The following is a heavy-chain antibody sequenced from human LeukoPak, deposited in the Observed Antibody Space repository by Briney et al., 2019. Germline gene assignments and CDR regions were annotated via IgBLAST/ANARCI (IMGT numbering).Heavy chain of an antibody. Sequence: GGSLRLSCAASGFSFSSYGMHWVRQAPGKGLEWVAVIWYDGSNKFYADSVKGRFTISRDNSKNTLYLQMNSLRAEDTAVYYCAKGGLAYWYYYMDVWGKGTTVTVSS. D-gene: IGHD6-19*01. J-gene: IGHJ6*03. CDR1: GFSFSSYG. CDR2: IWYDGSNK. V-gene: IGHV3-33*06. CDR3: AKGGLAYWYYYMDV.